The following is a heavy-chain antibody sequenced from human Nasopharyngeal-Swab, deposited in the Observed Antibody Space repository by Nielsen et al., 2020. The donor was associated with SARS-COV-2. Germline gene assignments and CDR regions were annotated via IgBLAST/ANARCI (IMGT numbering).Heavy chain of an antibody. CDR3: ARSPPPPGLQSSGSYDFDY. D-gene: IGHD1-26*01. CDR2: IYTSGST. V-gene: IGHV4-4*07. J-gene: IGHJ4*02. Sequence: SETLSLTCTVSGYSISSSYYWSCLRQPAGKGLEWIGRIYTSGSTNYNPSLKSRVTMSVDTSKNQFSLKLSSVTAADTAVYYCARSPPPPGLQSSGSYDFDYWGQGTLVTVSS. CDR1: GYSISSSYY.